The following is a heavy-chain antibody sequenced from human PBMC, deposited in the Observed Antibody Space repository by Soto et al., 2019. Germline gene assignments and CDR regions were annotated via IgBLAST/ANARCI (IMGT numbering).Heavy chain of an antibody. V-gene: IGHV4-59*08. J-gene: IGHJ5*02. CDR2: IYYSGST. CDR1: GGSISSYY. D-gene: IGHD3-3*01. Sequence: SETLSLTCTVSGGSISSYYWSWIRQPPGKGLEWIGYIYYSGSTNYNPSLKSRVTISVDTSKNQFSLKLSSVTAADTAVYYCARHYDFWSGYYDGSWFDPWGQGTLVTVSS. CDR3: ARHYDFWSGYYDGSWFDP.